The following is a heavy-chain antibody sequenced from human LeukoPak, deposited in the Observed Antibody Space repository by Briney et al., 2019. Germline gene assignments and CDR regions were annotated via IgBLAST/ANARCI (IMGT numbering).Heavy chain of an antibody. CDR1: GFTCSSYE. V-gene: IGHV3-48*03. J-gene: IGHJ4*02. D-gene: IGHD7-27*01. CDR3: ARGRKLGIDY. Sequence: GGSLRLSCAASGFTCSSYEMNWVRQAPGKGLEWVSYISSSGSTIYYADSVKGRFTISRDNAKNSLYLQMNSLRAEDTAVYYCARGRKLGIDYWGQGTLVTVSS. CDR2: ISSSGSTI.